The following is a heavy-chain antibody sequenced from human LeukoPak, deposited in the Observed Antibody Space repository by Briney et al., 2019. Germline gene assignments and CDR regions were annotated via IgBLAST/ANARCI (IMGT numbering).Heavy chain of an antibody. J-gene: IGHJ5*02. CDR1: GPTFSSYT. V-gene: IGHV1-69*02. CDR2: IIPILGIA. D-gene: IGHD3-22*01. Sequence: HGSSVTVSCKASGPTFSSYTISWVRQAPGQGLEWNGRIIPILGIANYAQKFQGRVTITADRYTSTAYMEVSRLRSDDTAVYYCARSNYYDNWFDPWGQGTLVPVSS. CDR3: ARSNYYDNWFDP.